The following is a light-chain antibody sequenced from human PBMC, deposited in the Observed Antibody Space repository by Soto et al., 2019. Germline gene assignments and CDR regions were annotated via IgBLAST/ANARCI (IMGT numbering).Light chain of an antibody. CDR3: SSYRSGSTPYV. V-gene: IGLV2-14*03. J-gene: IGLJ1*01. CDR2: DVN. Sequence: QSVLTQPASVSGSPGQSITISCTGTSSDIGDYNYVSWYQHHPGKAPKLLIYDVNNRPSGLSNRFSGSKSGNTASLTISGLQAEDEADYYCSSYRSGSTPYVFGTGTKVTVL. CDR1: SSDIGDYNY.